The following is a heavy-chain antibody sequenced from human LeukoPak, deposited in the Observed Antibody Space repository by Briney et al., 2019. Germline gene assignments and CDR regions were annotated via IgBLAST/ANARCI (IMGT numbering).Heavy chain of an antibody. CDR3: ARAGFVWGSADYYFDY. J-gene: IGHJ4*02. Sequence: QTLSLTCAIYGDSVSSNSAAWNWIMQSPSRGLEWLGRTYYMSKWYNDYVVAVKSRITINPDTSKNQFSLQLNSVTPEDTAVYSCARAGFVWGSADYYFDYWGQGTLVTVSS. CDR1: GDSVSSNSAA. V-gene: IGHV6-1*01. D-gene: IGHD3-16*01. CDR2: TYYMSKWYN.